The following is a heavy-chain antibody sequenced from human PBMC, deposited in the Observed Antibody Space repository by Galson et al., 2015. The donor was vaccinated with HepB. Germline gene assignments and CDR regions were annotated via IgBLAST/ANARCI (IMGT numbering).Heavy chain of an antibody. CDR3: ARSAAAGKANYYYYGMDV. CDR2: IIPILGIA. V-gene: IGHV1-69*02. Sequence: SVKVSCKASGGTFSSYTISWVRQAPGQGLEWMGRIIPILGIANYAQKFQGRVMITADKSTSTAYMELSSLRSEDTAVYYCARSAAAGKANYYYYGMDVWGQGTTVTVSS. D-gene: IGHD6-13*01. J-gene: IGHJ6*02. CDR1: GGTFSSYT.